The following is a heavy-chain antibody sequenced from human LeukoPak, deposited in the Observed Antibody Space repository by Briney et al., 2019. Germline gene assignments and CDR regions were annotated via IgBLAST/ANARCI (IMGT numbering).Heavy chain of an antibody. Sequence: RTGGSLRLSCAASGFTFDDYAMHWVRHAPGKGLEWVSLISGDGGSTYYADSVKGRFTISRGNSKNSLYLQMNSLRTEDTALYYCAKDWGYYDSSGSSLDYWGQGTLVTVSS. V-gene: IGHV3-43*02. CDR2: ISGDGGST. D-gene: IGHD3-22*01. J-gene: IGHJ4*02. CDR1: GFTFDDYA. CDR3: AKDWGYYDSSGSSLDY.